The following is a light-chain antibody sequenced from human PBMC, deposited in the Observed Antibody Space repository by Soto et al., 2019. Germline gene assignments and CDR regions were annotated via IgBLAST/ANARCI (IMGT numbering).Light chain of an antibody. CDR1: DSDVAVYNY. Sequence: QSALTQPPSVSASPGQSVTISCTGTDSDVAVYNYVSWYQQHPGRAPKLLIFDVSKRPSGVPDRFSGSKSDNTASLTISGLQAEDEADYYCCSSAGSYTRVFGGGTKLTVL. V-gene: IGLV2-11*01. CDR3: CSSAGSYTRV. CDR2: DVS. J-gene: IGLJ3*02.